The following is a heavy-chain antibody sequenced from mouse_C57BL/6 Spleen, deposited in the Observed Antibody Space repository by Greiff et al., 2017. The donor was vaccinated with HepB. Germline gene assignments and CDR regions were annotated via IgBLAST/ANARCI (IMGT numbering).Heavy chain of an antibody. V-gene: IGHV5-9-1*02. CDR1: GFTFSSYA. Sequence: DVMLVESGEGLVKPGGSLKLSCAASGFTFSSYAMSWVRQTPEKRLEWVAYISSGGDYIYYADTVKGRFTISRDNARNTLYLQMSSLKSEDTAMYYCTRASYYGSSYWYFDVWGTGTTVTVSS. CDR3: TRASYYGSSYWYFDV. CDR2: ISSGGDYI. D-gene: IGHD1-1*01. J-gene: IGHJ1*03.